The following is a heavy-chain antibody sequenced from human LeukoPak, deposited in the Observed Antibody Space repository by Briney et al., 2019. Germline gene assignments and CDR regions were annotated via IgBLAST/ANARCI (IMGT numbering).Heavy chain of an antibody. V-gene: IGHV3-21*01. D-gene: IGHD5-24*01. J-gene: IGHJ4*02. CDR3: ASSLASRDGYNDVSRYFDY. CDR1: GFTFSSYS. Sequence: KPGGSLRLSCAASGFTFSSYSMNWVRQAPGKGLEWVSSISSSSSYIYYADSVKGRFTIFRDNAKNSLYLQMNSLRAEDTAVYYCASSLASRDGYNDVSRYFDYWGQGTLVTVSS. CDR2: ISSSSSYI.